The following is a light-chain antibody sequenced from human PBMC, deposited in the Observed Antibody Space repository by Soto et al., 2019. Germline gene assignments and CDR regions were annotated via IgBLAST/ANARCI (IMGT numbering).Light chain of an antibody. J-gene: IGLJ2*01. CDR3: CPYAGSSTFVV. Sequence: QSALTQPASVSGSPGQSITISCTGTSSDVGSYNLVSWYQQHPGKAPKLMIYEGSKRPSGVSNRFSGSKSGNTASLTISGLQAEDEADYYCCPYAGSSTFVVFGGGTKQTVL. CDR2: EGS. CDR1: SSDVGSYNL. V-gene: IGLV2-23*03.